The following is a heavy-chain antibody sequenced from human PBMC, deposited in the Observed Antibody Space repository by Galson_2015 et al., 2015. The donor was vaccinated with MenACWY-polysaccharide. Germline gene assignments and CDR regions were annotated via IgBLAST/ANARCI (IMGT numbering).Heavy chain of an antibody. CDR1: GSRFSNSG. CDR3: AREGSRIVFHAFDI. D-gene: IGHD2-2*01. Sequence: SLRLSCAASGSRFSNSGMHWVRQAPGKMLEWVAVIQYDGSNKVYADSVKGRFTISRDNSKNTVFLEMNTLGVEDTAVYYCAREGSRIVFHAFDIWGQGTMVTVSS. J-gene: IGHJ3*02. CDR2: IQYDGSNK. V-gene: IGHV3-33*01.